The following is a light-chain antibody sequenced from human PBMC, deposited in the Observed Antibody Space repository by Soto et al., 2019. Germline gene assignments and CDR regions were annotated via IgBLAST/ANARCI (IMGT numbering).Light chain of an antibody. CDR3: QQYNSYSLST. Sequence: DIQMTQSPSTLSASVGDRVTITCRASQSIGDWLAWYQQRPGKAPSLLIYDASVSASWIPTRFSGSGSGTEFTLTITGLQPDDFATYYCQQYNSYSLSTFGQGTKVEI. CDR1: QSIGDW. V-gene: IGKV1-5*01. J-gene: IGKJ2*01. CDR2: DAS.